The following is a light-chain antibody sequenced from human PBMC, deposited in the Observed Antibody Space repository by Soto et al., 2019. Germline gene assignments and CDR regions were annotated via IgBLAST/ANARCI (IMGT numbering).Light chain of an antibody. Sequence: DIVMTQSPDSLAVSLGERATFNCKSSQSILDRSKNKYYLAWYQQKSGQPPKLLIYWASLRDPGVPDRFTGSGSGTDFTLTISSLQAEDVAVYYCLQYFTSPWTFGQGTKVEI. CDR3: LQYFTSPWT. J-gene: IGKJ1*01. CDR1: QSILDRSKNKYY. CDR2: WAS. V-gene: IGKV4-1*01.